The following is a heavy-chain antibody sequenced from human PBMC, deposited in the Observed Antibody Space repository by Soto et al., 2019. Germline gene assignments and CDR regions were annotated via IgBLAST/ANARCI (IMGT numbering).Heavy chain of an antibody. CDR1: GFTFSSYE. CDR3: ARGGWYSSGWGDY. D-gene: IGHD6-19*01. V-gene: IGHV3-48*03. CDR2: ISSSGSTI. Sequence: EVQLVESGGGLVQPGGSLRLSCAASGFTFSSYEMNWVRQAPGKGLEGVSYISSSGSTIYYADSVKGRFTISRDNAKNSLNLRRNSRRAEDTAVYYCARGGWYSSGWGDYWGQGTLVTVSS. J-gene: IGHJ4*02.